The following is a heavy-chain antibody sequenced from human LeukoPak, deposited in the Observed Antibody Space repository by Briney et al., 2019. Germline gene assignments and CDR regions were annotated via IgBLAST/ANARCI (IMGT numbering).Heavy chain of an antibody. CDR2: IKGDGNT. Sequence: GGSLRLSCAASGFTFSSYWMHWVRQAPGKGLVWVSRIKGDGNTNYADSVKGRFTISRDNTKNTVSLQMNSLRAEDTGVYYCARAPSEIGGYYPEYFRHWGQGTLVTVSS. CDR1: GFTFSSYW. CDR3: ARAPSEIGGYYPEYFRH. V-gene: IGHV3-74*01. D-gene: IGHD3-22*01. J-gene: IGHJ1*01.